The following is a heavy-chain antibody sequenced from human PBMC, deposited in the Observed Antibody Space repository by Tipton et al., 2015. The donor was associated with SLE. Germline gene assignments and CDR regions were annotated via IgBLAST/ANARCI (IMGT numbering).Heavy chain of an antibody. CDR2: INHSGIT. J-gene: IGHJ1*01. V-gene: IGHV4-34*01. CDR1: GGSFSDYF. Sequence: LSLTCAVHGGSFSDYFWSWIRQPPGKGLEWIGEINHSGITHYNPSLKSRITMSVDTSKSEFSLKLSSVTAADTALDYCVRRRATVIKGIYSVAYSGHGSQFGGSS. CDR3: VRRRATVIKGIYSVAY. D-gene: IGHD4-23*01.